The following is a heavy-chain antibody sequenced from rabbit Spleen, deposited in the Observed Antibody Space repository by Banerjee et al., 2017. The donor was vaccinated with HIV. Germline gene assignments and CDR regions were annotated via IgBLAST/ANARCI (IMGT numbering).Heavy chain of an antibody. Sequence: QSLEESGGGLVQPEGSLTLTCTASGFSFSSRYYMCWVRQAPGKGLEWIGCVGSGATGNTYYANWAKGRFTSSKTSSTTVTLQMTSLTAADTATYFCARDTGSSFSSYGMDLWGPG. V-gene: IGHV1S40*01. CDR3: ARDTGSSFSSYGMDL. J-gene: IGHJ6*01. CDR2: VGSGATGNT. CDR1: GFSFSSRYY. D-gene: IGHD8-1*01.